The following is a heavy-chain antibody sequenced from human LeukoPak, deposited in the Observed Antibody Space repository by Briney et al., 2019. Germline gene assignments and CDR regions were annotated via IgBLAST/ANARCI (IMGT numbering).Heavy chain of an antibody. CDR1: GFTFSSYS. CDR3: ARPAIAPSGSYFFDN. V-gene: IGHV3-48*04. CDR2: ISSTSTTV. J-gene: IGHJ4*02. Sequence: GGSLRLSCEASGFTFSSYSMNWVRQAPGKGLEWVSYISSTSTTVYYADSVKGRFTISRDNPRNLLFLQMNSLRAEDTAVYYCARPAIAPSGSYFFDNWGQGTLLTVSS. D-gene: IGHD1-26*01.